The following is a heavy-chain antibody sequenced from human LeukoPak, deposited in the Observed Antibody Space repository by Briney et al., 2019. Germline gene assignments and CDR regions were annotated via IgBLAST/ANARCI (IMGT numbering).Heavy chain of an antibody. D-gene: IGHD3-22*01. CDR3: ARGTYYYDSSGLNDY. V-gene: IGHV1-18*01. CDR1: GYTFTSYG. J-gene: IGHJ4*02. Sequence: ASVKVSCKASGYTFTSYGISWVRQAPGQGLEWMGWISAYNGNTNYAQKLQGRVTMTTDESTSTAYMEPSRLRSDDTAVYYCARGTYYYDSSGLNDYWGQGTLVTVSS. CDR2: ISAYNGNT.